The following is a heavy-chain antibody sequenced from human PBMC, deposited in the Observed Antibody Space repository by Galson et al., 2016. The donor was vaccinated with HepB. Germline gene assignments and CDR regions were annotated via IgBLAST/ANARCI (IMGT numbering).Heavy chain of an antibody. D-gene: IGHD5-24*01. CDR2: IGQDERHK. CDR1: GFSFSNSW. Sequence: SLRLSCAASGFSFSNSWMTWVRQTPGKALERVAHIGQDERHKSYVASVRGRFTISRDNAKKLLYLQMNTLRAEDTAVYYCARDRGWQQFDFWGQGTPVTVSS. V-gene: IGHV3-7*04. CDR3: ARDRGWQQFDF. J-gene: IGHJ4*02.